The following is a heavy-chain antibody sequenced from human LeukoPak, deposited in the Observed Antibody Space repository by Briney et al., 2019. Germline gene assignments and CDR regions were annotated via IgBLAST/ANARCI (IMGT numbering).Heavy chain of an antibody. CDR1: GGSFSGYY. J-gene: IGHJ4*02. D-gene: IGHD6-25*01. Sequence: SETLSLTCAVYGGSFSGYYWSWIRQPPGKGLEWIGEINHSGSTNYNPSLKSRVTISVDTSKNQFSLKLSSVTAADTAVYYCARERGSIAAAPDYWGQGTLVTVSS. V-gene: IGHV4-34*01. CDR2: INHSGST. CDR3: ARERGSIAAAPDY.